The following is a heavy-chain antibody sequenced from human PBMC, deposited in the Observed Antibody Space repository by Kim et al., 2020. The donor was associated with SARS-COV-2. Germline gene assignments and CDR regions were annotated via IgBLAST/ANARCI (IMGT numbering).Heavy chain of an antibody. V-gene: IGHV5-51*01. CDR3: ARQDYSDSSGYEPPDY. Sequence: GESLKISCKGSGYSFTNYWIGWVRQMPGKGLEWMGIIYPSDSDTKYSPSFQGQVTISADKSIRTAYLQWSSLKASDTAMYYCARQDYSDSSGYEPPDYWGKGTMVTVSS. CDR2: IYPSDSDT. CDR1: GYSFTNYW. D-gene: IGHD3-22*01. J-gene: IGHJ4*02.